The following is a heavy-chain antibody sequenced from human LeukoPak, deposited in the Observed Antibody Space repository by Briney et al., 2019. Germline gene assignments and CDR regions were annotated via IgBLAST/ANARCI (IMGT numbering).Heavy chain of an antibody. CDR2: MYGSGIT. V-gene: IGHV4-4*02. D-gene: IGHD3-16*01. CDR1: GGSISSSNW. Sequence: SGTLSLTCAVSGGSISSSNWWSRAPRHPGKWLEWIVAMYGSGITKPNPSRKSRVTISVDTSKNQFSLELSSVTAADTAVHYCAREVGGGKKGGSDFDYWGQGTLVTVSS. J-gene: IGHJ4*02. CDR3: AREVGGGKKGGSDFDY.